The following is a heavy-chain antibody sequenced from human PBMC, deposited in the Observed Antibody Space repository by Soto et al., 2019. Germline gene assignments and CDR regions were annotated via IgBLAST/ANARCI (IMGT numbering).Heavy chain of an antibody. V-gene: IGHV2-5*02. D-gene: IGHD3-10*02. CDR3: AHVFTSLAPFDS. J-gene: IGHJ4*02. Sequence: QITLKESGPTLVKPTQTLTLTCTFSGFSLSTSGVGVGWIRQPPGKALEWLGFIYWDEDKRYSPSLKSRLTITKDPSKSQVVLTMTIMDPGDTDTYYCAHVFTSLAPFDSWGQGTLVTVSA. CDR2: IYWDEDK. CDR1: GFSLSTSGVG.